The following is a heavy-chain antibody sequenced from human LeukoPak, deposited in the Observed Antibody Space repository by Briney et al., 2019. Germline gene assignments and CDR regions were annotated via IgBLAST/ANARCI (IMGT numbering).Heavy chain of an antibody. Sequence: RASETLSLTCTVSGGSISSSRYYWGWVRQPPGKGLEWIGSIYYSGSTYYNPSLKSRVTISVDTSKNQFSLKLSSVTAADTAVYYCARDRPLTYYYDSSGYSDAFDIWGQGTMVTVSS. V-gene: IGHV4-39*07. CDR1: GGSISSSRYY. CDR3: ARDRPLTYYYDSSGYSDAFDI. J-gene: IGHJ3*02. D-gene: IGHD3-22*01. CDR2: IYYSGST.